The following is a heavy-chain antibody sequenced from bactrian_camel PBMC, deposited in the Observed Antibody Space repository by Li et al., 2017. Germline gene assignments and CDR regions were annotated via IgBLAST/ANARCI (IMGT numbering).Heavy chain of an antibody. CDR1: ETRYC. CDR2: MDSLGRT. CDR3: AGEQYGGCRASAAFGV. Sequence: HVQLVESGGGSVQPGQSLRLTCTFSETRYCMGWSRQPPGKDREGVAVMDSLGRTKYADSVNGRFTISKGNRKTILYLEMHNLKPEDTGVYYCAGEQYGGCRASAAFGVWGQGTQVTVS. V-gene: IGHV3S53*01. J-gene: IGHJ6*01. D-gene: IGHD6*01.